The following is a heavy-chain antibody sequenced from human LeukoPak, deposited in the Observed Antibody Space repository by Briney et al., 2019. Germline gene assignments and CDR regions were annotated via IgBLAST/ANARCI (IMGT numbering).Heavy chain of an antibody. CDR2: IIPIFGTA. CDR1: GGTFSSYA. J-gene: IGHJ4*02. Sequence: SVKVSCKASGGTFSSYAISWVRQAPGQGLEWMGRIIPIFGTANYAQKFQGRVTITTDESTSTAYMELSSLRSDDTAVYYCARGHSGSFSGYNEGIDYWGQGTLVTVSS. V-gene: IGHV1-69*05. D-gene: IGHD5-12*01. CDR3: ARGHSGSFSGYNEGIDY.